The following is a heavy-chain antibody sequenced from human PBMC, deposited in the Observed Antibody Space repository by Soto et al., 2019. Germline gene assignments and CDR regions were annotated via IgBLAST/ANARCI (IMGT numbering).Heavy chain of an antibody. Sequence: HPGGSLRLSCAASGFTFSSYAMSWVRQAPGKGLEWVSAISGSGGSTYYADSVKGRFTISRDNSKNTLYLQMNSLRAEDTAVYYCAKVTRPFDYYYYMDVWGKGTTVTVSS. V-gene: IGHV3-23*01. J-gene: IGHJ6*03. CDR2: ISGSGGST. CDR1: GFTFSSYA. D-gene: IGHD6-6*01. CDR3: AKVTRPFDYYYYMDV.